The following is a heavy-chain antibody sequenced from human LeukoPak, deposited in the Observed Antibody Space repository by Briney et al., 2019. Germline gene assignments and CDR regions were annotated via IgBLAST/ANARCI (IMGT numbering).Heavy chain of an antibody. V-gene: IGHV4-39*07. J-gene: IGHJ4*02. Sequence: PSETLSLTCTVSGGSISSSSYYWGWIRQPPGKGLEWIGSIYYSGSTYYNPSLKSRVTISVDTSKNQFSLKLTSMTAADTAVYYCARAPHFFDAVGSRYYFDYWGQGTLVTVSS. CDR2: IYYSGST. CDR1: GGSISSSSYY. D-gene: IGHD3-10*01. CDR3: ARAPHFFDAVGSRYYFDY.